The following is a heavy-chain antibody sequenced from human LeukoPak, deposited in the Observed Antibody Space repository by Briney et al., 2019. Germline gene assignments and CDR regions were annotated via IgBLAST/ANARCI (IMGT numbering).Heavy chain of an antibody. CDR2: IGTAGDP. V-gene: IGHV3-13*05. D-gene: IGHD6-19*01. Sequence: PGGSLRLSCAASGFTFSSYDMLWVRQATGKGLEWVSAIGTAGDPYYADSVKGRFTISRDNSKNSLYLQMNSLRTEDTALYYCAKDMGRRSGSIGYWGQGTLVTVSS. J-gene: IGHJ4*02. CDR3: AKDMGRRSGSIGY. CDR1: GFTFSSYD.